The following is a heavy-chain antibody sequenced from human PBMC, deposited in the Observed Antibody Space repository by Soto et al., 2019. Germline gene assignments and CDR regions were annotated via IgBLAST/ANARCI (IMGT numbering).Heavy chain of an antibody. J-gene: IGHJ6*02. Sequence: LSLTCAVSGYSISSTNWWGWIRQPPGRGLEWIGYIYYSGTTYYTPSLKSRVTMSVDSSKNQFSLKLSSVTAVDTAVYYCARTRGSKNYGMDVWGQGTSVTVSS. D-gene: IGHD1-26*01. CDR1: GYSISSTNW. CDR3: ARTRGSKNYGMDV. CDR2: IYYSGTT. V-gene: IGHV4-28*01.